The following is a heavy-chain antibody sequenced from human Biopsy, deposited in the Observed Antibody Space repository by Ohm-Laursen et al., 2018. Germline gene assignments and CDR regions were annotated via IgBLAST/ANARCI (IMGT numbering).Heavy chain of an antibody. Sequence: GSSVKVSCKVSGDTFSRSAFFWVRQAPGQGLVYLGRIIPIVGITNHAQTFQDRITLTADKSTFMVYMELSRLRSDDTAIYYCARGGSGSGYYGMDVWGQGATVSVSS. CDR2: IIPIVGIT. D-gene: IGHD3-10*01. CDR3: ARGGSGSGYYGMDV. V-gene: IGHV1-69*04. CDR1: GDTFSRSA. J-gene: IGHJ6*02.